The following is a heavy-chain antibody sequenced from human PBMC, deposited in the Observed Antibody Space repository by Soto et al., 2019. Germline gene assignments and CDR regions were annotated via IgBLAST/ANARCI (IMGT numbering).Heavy chain of an antibody. CDR1: GGSISGYY. D-gene: IGHD6-13*01. V-gene: IGHV4-34*01. Sequence: SETLSLTCTVSGGSISGYYWSWTRQPPGKGLEWIGEINQSGSTNYNPSLKSRVTISVDTSKNQFSLKLSSVTAADTAVYYCARTYSSSWSPFDYWGQGTLVTVSS. J-gene: IGHJ4*02. CDR3: ARTYSSSWSPFDY. CDR2: INQSGST.